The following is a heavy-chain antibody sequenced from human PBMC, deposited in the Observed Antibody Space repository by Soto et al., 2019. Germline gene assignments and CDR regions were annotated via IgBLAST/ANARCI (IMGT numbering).Heavy chain of an antibody. CDR2: IIPVNGTT. J-gene: IGHJ6*02. D-gene: IGHD6-13*01. V-gene: IGHV1-3*01. Sequence: ASVKVSCKASGYTFTSYAMHWVRQAPGQGLEWMGGIIPVNGTTKYSQKFQGRVTITTDESTSTAYMELSSLRSEDTAVYYCARGAAASYYYYYGMDVWGQGTTVTVSS. CDR3: ARGAAASYYYYYGMDV. CDR1: GYTFTSYA.